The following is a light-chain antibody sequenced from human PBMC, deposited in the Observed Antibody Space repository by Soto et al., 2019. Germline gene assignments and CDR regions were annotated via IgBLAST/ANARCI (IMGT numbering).Light chain of an antibody. CDR3: QQYNNWPPMYT. CDR1: QSVSSN. CDR2: GAS. V-gene: IGKV3-15*01. J-gene: IGKJ2*01. Sequence: EIVMTQSPATLSVSPGERATLSCRASQSVSSNLAWYQQKPGQAPRLLIYGASTRATGIPARFSGSGSGTELTLTISSLQSEDFAASSCQQYNNWPPMYTFGQGTKLEIK.